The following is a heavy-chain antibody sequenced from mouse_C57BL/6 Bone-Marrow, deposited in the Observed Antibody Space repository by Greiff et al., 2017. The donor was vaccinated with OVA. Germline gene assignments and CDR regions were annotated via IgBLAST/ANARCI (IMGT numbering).Heavy chain of an antibody. CDR2: IPPNSGST. J-gene: IGHJ4*01. V-gene: IGHV1-64*01. CDR3: VYGWGFMDY. CDR1: GYTFTSYW. Sequence: VQLQQPRAELVKPGASVKLSCKASGYTFTSYWMHWVKQRPGQGLEWIGMIPPNSGSTNYNAKFKSKATLTVDKSSSTAYMQLSSLTSEDSAVYYCVYGWGFMDYWGQGTSVTVSS. D-gene: IGHD1-1*01.